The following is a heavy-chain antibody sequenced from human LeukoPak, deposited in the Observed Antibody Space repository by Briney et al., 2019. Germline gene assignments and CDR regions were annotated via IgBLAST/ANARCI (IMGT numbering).Heavy chain of an antibody. CDR3: ARMREKLYYFDY. CDR2: INHSGST. J-gene: IGHJ4*02. D-gene: IGHD5-18*01. V-gene: IGHV4-34*01. Sequence: SETLSLTCAVYGGSFSGYYWSWIRQPPGKGLEWIGEINHSGSTYYNPSLKSRVTISVDRSKNQFSLKLSSVTAADTAVYYCARMREKLYYFDYWGQGTLVTVSS. CDR1: GGSFSGYY.